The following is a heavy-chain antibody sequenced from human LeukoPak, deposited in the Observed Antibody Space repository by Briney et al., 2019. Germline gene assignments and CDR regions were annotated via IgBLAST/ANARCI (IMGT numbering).Heavy chain of an antibody. CDR2: ISGSGDST. CDR1: GFTFSSYA. CDR3: GKDGGSGWNARYHCFDP. V-gene: IGHV3-23*01. J-gene: IGHJ5*02. D-gene: IGHD6-25*01. Sequence: GGSLRLSCAASGFTFSSYAISCLRQSPGKGLEWVSAISGSGDSTYYADSVQGPFTISRDHSKNKLYLQMNRPRAEDTAVHNCGKDGGSGWNARYHCFDPLGEGT.